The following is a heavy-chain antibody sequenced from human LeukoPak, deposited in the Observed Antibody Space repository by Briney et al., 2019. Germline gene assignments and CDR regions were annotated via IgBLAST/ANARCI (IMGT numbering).Heavy chain of an antibody. V-gene: IGHV3-7*01. CDR3: AGLPAYYYDTSGFYFDY. J-gene: IGHJ4*02. CDR2: IKEDGSEK. CDR1: GFTFSNYW. Sequence: PGGSLRLSCAASGFTFSNYWMSWVRQAPGKGLEWVANIKEDGSEKYYVDSVKGRFTISRDNAKNSLSLQVNSLSAEDTAVYYCAGLPAYYYDTSGFYFDYWGQGTLVTVSS. D-gene: IGHD3-22*01.